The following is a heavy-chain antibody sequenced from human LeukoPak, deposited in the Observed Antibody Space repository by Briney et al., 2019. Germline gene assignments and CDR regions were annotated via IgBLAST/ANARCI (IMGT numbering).Heavy chain of an antibody. CDR2: ISGSGGST. Sequence: PGGSLTLSCAASGFTSSSYAMSWVRQPPGKGLEWVSGISGSGGSTYYADSVNGRFTISRDNSYNTLYLQMSSLRAEDTAIYYCAKGFRSSGTYYYFDYWGQGTLVTVSS. CDR1: GFTSSSYA. CDR3: AKGFRSSGTYYYFDY. J-gene: IGHJ4*02. D-gene: IGHD1-26*01. V-gene: IGHV3-23*01.